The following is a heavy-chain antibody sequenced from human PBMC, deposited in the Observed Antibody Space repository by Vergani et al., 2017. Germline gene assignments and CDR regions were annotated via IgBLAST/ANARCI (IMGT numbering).Heavy chain of an antibody. CDR3: ARDEWRGTYCGGDCYSRFDY. J-gene: IGHJ4*02. CDR2: ISAYNGNT. CDR1: GYTFTSYG. V-gene: IGHV1-18*01. D-gene: IGHD2-21*02. Sequence: QVQLVQSGAEVKKPGASVKVSCKASGYTFTSYGISWVRQAPGQGLEWMGWISAYNGNTNYAQKLQGRVTMTTDTSTSTAYMELRSLRSDDTAVYYCARDEWRGTYCGGDCYSRFDYWGQGTLVTVSS.